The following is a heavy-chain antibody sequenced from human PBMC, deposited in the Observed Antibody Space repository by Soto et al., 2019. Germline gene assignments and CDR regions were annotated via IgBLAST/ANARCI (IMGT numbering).Heavy chain of an antibody. CDR3: ASCLSTSCYVVGMDV. CDR2: ISYHGSDK. Sequence: QVQLVESGGGVVQPGRSLRLSCAASGFTFSNYGMHWVRQAPGKGLEWVAVISYHGSDKYYPDSVKGRFTISRDNSKNTLYLQMNSLRAEDTAVYYCASCLSTSCYVVGMDVWGQGTTVTVSS. V-gene: IGHV3-30*03. D-gene: IGHD2-2*01. CDR1: GFTFSNYG. J-gene: IGHJ6*02.